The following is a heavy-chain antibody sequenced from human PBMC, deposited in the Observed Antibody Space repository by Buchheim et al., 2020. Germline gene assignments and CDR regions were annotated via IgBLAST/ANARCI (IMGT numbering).Heavy chain of an antibody. CDR2: ISGGGDYT. J-gene: IGHJ4*02. D-gene: IGHD3-22*01. CDR1: GLTFSSSA. CDR3: TKKLLSGSYPFDN. Sequence: EVQLLESGGGLVQPGGSLRLPCAASGLTFSSSAMNWVRQAPGKGLEWVSSISGGGDYTYYADSVIGRFTISRDNSESTLFLQMNSLRAEDTAVYYCTKKLLSGSYPFDNWGQGTL. V-gene: IGHV3-23*01.